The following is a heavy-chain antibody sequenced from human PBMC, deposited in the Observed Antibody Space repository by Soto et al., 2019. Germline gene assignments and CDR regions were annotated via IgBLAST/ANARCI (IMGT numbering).Heavy chain of an antibody. CDR2: ISYDGSNK. Sequence: QVQLVESGGGVVQPGRSLRLSCAASGFTFSSYAMHWVRQAPGKGLEWVAVISYDGSNKYYADSVKGRFTISRDNSKNTLYLQMNRLRAEDTAVYYCARDGAVGYYYDSSGYLDYWGQGTLVTVSS. J-gene: IGHJ4*02. CDR3: ARDGAVGYYYDSSGYLDY. V-gene: IGHV3-30-3*01. CDR1: GFTFSSYA. D-gene: IGHD3-22*01.